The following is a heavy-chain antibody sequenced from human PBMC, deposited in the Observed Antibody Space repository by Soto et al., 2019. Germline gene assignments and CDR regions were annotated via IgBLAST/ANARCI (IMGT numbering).Heavy chain of an antibody. J-gene: IGHJ4*02. CDR3: ARDRITIFGVVSIDYFDY. D-gene: IGHD3-3*01. V-gene: IGHV1-69*01. Sequence: GASVKVSCKASGGTFGGYAISWVRQAPGQGLEWMGGIIPIFGTANYAQKFQGRVTITADESTSTAYMELSSLRSEDTAVYYCARDRITIFGVVSIDYFDYWGQGTLVTVSS. CDR1: GGTFGGYA. CDR2: IIPIFGTA.